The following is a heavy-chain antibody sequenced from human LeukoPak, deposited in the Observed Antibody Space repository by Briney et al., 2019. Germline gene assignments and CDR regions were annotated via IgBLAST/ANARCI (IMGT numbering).Heavy chain of an antibody. J-gene: IGHJ4*02. Sequence: GGTLRLSCAASGFTSSNYAMNWVRQAPGKGLEWGSAISGSGGSTYYADAAKGRFTISRDNSKNTLYLRMNSLRAEDTAVSYCAKEYTGSFSPFPTYFDYWGQGTLVTVSS. V-gene: IGHV3-23*01. CDR2: ISGSGGST. CDR1: GFTSSNYA. D-gene: IGHD1-26*01. CDR3: AKEYTGSFSPFPTYFDY.